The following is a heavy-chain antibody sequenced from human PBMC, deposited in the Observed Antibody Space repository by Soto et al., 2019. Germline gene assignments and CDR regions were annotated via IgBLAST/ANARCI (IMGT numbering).Heavy chain of an antibody. CDR1: GCSVSSAPHY. V-gene: IGHV4-61*01. Sequence: PSETLSLTCTVSGCSVSSAPHYWSWIREPPGKRLGWLGFIYSSGSTNYNPSLKSRVTMSVDKSKNQFSLKLMSVSVADTAVYHFVRFFRYGSGTTCYTRADGLCQVSTVT. J-gene: IGHJ6*02. CDR2: IYSSGST. D-gene: IGHD2-2*02. CDR3: VRFFRYGSGTTCYTRADG.